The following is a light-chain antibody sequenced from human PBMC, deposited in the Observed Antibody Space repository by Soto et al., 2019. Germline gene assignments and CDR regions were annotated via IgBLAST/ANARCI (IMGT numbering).Light chain of an antibody. J-gene: IGKJ4*01. CDR2: AAS. V-gene: IGKV1-39*01. CDR1: QSISNY. CDR3: QQSYGTPLT. Sequence: DMEMTQSPSSLSASVGDRVTITCRASQSISNYLNWYQHKPGKVPKLLIYAASSLQSGVPTRFSGSESGTHFTPTINSLQPEDFATYYCQQSYGTPLTFGGGTKIEIK.